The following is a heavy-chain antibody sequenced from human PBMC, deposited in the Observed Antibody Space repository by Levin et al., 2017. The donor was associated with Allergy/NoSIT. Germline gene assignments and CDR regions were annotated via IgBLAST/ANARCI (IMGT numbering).Heavy chain of an antibody. V-gene: IGHV3-21*01. Sequence: KAGESLKISCEASGFSLSGYSMNWVRQVPGKGLEWVSTISGSGTYLNYVDSVKGRFAISRDDAKNSVYLQMNSLRVEDTAVYYCARDQGLAWGQGVLVTVSS. CDR2: ISGSGTYL. CDR3: ARDQGLA. CDR1: GFSLSGYS. J-gene: IGHJ5*02.